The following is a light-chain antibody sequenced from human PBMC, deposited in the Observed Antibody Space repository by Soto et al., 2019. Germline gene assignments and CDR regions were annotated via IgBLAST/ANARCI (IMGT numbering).Light chain of an antibody. CDR2: EVT. V-gene: IGLV2-8*01. CDR3: SSYTSSSTVV. J-gene: IGLJ2*01. Sequence: QSALTQPPSASGSPGQLVTISCTGTSSDVGGYNYVSWYQQHPGKAPKLMIYEVTKRPSGVPDRFSGSKSGNTASLTVSGLQAEDEADYYCSSYTSSSTVVFGGGTKLTVL. CDR1: SSDVGGYNY.